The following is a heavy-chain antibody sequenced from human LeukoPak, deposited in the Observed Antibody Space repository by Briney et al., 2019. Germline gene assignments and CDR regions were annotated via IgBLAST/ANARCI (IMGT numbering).Heavy chain of an antibody. V-gene: IGHV3-53*01. CDR3: ARVINYDINY. D-gene: IGHD3-22*01. CDR2: IYSGGST. J-gene: IGHJ4*02. Sequence: PGGSLRLSCAASGFTVSSNYMSWVRQAPGKGLEWVSVIYSGGSTYYADSVKGRFTISRDNSKNTLYLQMNSLGAEDTAVYYCARVINYDINYWGQGTLVTVSS. CDR1: GFTVSSNY.